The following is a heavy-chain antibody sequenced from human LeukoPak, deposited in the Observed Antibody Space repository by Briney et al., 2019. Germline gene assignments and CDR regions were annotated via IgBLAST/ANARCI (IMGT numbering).Heavy chain of an antibody. CDR1: GYTFTSYD. V-gene: IGHV1-8*01. D-gene: IGHD3-3*01. J-gene: IGHJ5*02. Sequence: ASVKVSCKASGYTFTSYDINWVRQATGQGLEWMGWMNPNSGNTGYAQKFQGRVTMTRNTSISTAYMELSSLRSEDTAVYYCARAGRADFWGGSPGVKWFDPWGQGTLVTVSS. CDR3: ARAGRADFWGGSPGVKWFDP. CDR2: MNPNSGNT.